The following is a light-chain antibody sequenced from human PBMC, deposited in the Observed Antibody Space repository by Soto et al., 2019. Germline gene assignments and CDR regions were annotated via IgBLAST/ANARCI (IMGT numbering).Light chain of an antibody. CDR3: QQYNQFSWT. Sequence: DIQMTQSPSTLSASVGDRVTITCRASQSIDKWVAWYQQKPGKAPKLLLWKASLLQNGVPSRLSVSGSGIELTVQISSLQPDDIGSYYCQQYNQFSWTVGQGTKVEIK. CDR2: KAS. CDR1: QSIDKW. V-gene: IGKV1-5*03. J-gene: IGKJ1*01.